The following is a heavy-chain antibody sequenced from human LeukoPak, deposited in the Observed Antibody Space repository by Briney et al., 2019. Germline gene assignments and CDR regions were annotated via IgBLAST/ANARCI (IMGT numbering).Heavy chain of an antibody. CDR1: GFTFSSYS. D-gene: IGHD3-3*01. V-gene: IGHV3-21*04. CDR3: TRLRDPGKIFGVVIPSVGAFDI. CDR2: ISSSSSYI. Sequence: GGSLRLSCAASGFTFSSYSMNWVRQAPGKGLEWVSSISSSSSYIYYADSVKGRFTISRDNAKNSLYLQMNSLKTEDTAVYYCTRLRDPGKIFGVVIPSVGAFDIWGQGTMVTVSS. J-gene: IGHJ3*02.